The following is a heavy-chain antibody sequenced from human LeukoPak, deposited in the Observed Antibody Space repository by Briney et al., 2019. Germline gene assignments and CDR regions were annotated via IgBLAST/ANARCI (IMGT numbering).Heavy chain of an antibody. CDR2: ISSSSNYI. CDR1: GFIFSSYA. J-gene: IGHJ4*02. CDR3: AREKLWFGGLFDY. Sequence: GGSLRLSCAPSGFIFSSYAMSWVRQAPGKGLEWVSSISSSSNYIYYADSVKGRFTISRDNAKNSLYLQMNSLRAEDTAVYYCAREKLWFGGLFDYWGQGTVVTVSS. D-gene: IGHD3-10*01. V-gene: IGHV3-21*01.